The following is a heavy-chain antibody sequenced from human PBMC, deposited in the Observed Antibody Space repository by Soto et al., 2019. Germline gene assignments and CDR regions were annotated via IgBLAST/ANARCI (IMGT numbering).Heavy chain of an antibody. J-gene: IGHJ4*02. CDR3: AIVRGQRVYYFDY. Sequence: VASVKVSCKASGYTFTGYYMHWVRQAPGQGLEWMGWINPNSGGTNYAQKFQGRVTMTRDTSISTAYMELSRLRSDDTAVYCCAIVRGQRVYYFDYWGQGTLVTVSS. CDR2: INPNSGGT. D-gene: IGHD3-10*01. V-gene: IGHV1-2*02. CDR1: GYTFTGYY.